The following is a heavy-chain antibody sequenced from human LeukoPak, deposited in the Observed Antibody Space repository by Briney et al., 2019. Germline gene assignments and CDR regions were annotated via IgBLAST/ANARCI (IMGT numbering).Heavy chain of an antibody. CDR3: AKYATGYAPNFDY. Sequence: GGSLRLSCAGSGFTFETYAMTWVRQAPGKGLEWVSVISPSGAVTHYAESVKGRFTISRDNSKNTLYLQMNSLRVEDTAIYYCAKYATGYAPNFDYWGQGTLVTVSS. CDR2: ISPSGAVT. J-gene: IGHJ4*02. CDR1: GFTFETYA. V-gene: IGHV3-23*01. D-gene: IGHD5-12*01.